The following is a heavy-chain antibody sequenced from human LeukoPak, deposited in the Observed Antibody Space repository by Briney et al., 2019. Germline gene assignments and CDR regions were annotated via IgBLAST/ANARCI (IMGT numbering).Heavy chain of an antibody. CDR2: ISYDGSNK. CDR3: ARDLAGAAAHDY. J-gene: IGHJ4*02. CDR1: GFTFSSYA. D-gene: IGHD6-13*01. V-gene: IGHV3-30-3*01. Sequence: GGSLRLSCAASGFTFSSYAMHWVRQAPGKGLEWVAVISYDGSNKYYADSVKGRFTISRDNSKNTLYLQMNSLRAEDTAVYYCARDLAGAAAHDYWGQGTLVTVSS.